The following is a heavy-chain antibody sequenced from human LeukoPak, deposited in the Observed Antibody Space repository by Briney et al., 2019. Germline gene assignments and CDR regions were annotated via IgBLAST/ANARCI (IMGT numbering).Heavy chain of an antibody. D-gene: IGHD2-2*01. CDR2: INHSGST. J-gene: IGHJ4*02. V-gene: IGHV4-34*01. CDR1: GGSFSGYY. CDR3: ARVVLRYCSSTSCYRAGRFDY. Sequence: SETLSLTCAVYGGSFSGYYWSWIRQPPGKGLEWIGEINHSGSTNYNPSLKSRVTTSVDTSKNQFSLKLSSVTAADTAVYYCARVVLRYCSSTSCYRAGRFDYWGQGTLVTVSS.